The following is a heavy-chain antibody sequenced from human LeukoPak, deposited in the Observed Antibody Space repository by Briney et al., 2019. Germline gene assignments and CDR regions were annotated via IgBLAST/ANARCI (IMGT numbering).Heavy chain of an antibody. D-gene: IGHD5-18*01. CDR3: ARLGGYSYGPLSFFDY. CDR2: ISSSGSTI. J-gene: IGHJ4*02. CDR1: GFTFSDYY. Sequence: GGSLRLSCAASGFTFSDYYMSWIRQAPGKGLEWVSYISSSGSTIYYADSVKGRFTISRDNAKNSLYLRMNSLRAEDTAVYYCARLGGYSYGPLSFFDYWGQGTLVTVSS. V-gene: IGHV3-11*04.